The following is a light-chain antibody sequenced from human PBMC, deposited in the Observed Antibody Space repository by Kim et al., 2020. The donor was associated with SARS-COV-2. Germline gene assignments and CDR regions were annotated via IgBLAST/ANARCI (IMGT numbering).Light chain of an antibody. CDR1: QYISRF. CDR2: AAS. CDR3: QQSFTTPYT. V-gene: IGKV1-39*01. J-gene: IGKJ2*01. Sequence: SASVGERVTITCGASQYISRFFNWYQQKPGSAPKLLIYAASSLQTGVPSRFSASVSGTDFTLTINSLQPEDFATYYCQQSFTTPYTFGQGTKLEI.